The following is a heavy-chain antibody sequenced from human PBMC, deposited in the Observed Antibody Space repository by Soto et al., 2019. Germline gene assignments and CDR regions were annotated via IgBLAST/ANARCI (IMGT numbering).Heavy chain of an antibody. J-gene: IGHJ6*02. V-gene: IGHV3-33*01. CDR3: ATLADYGMDV. CDR2: IWYDGSNK. D-gene: IGHD6-19*01. Sequence: QVQLVESGGGVVQPGRSLRLSCAASGFTFSSYGMHWVRQAPGKGLEWVAVIWYDGSNKYYADSVKGRFTISRDNSKNPLYLQMNSRRAEDTAVYYCATLADYGMDVWGQGTTVTVSS. CDR1: GFTFSSYG.